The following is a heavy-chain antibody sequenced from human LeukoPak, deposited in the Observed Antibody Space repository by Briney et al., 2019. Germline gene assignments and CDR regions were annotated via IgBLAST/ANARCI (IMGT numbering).Heavy chain of an antibody. CDR3: AREWRGYSYDNWFDP. V-gene: IGHV1-46*01. J-gene: IGHJ5*02. Sequence: ASVKVSCKASGYTFTSYYMHWVRQAPGQGLEWMGIINPSGGSTSYAHKFQGRVTMTRDMSTSTVYMELSSLRSEDTAVYYCAREWRGYSYDNWFDPWGQGTLVTVSS. D-gene: IGHD5-18*01. CDR1: GYTFTSYY. CDR2: INPSGGST.